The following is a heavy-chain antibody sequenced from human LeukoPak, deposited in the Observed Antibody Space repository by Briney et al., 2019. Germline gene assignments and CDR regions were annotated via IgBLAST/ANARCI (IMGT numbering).Heavy chain of an antibody. J-gene: IGHJ4*02. CDR3: AKGNGYSYGRYYFDY. D-gene: IGHD5-18*01. Sequence: PGGSLRLSCPPSGFTFSSHAMGWVRQAPGKGLEWVSAITASGGNTYYADSVKGGLTISRDNSKNTLYLQVNSLRAEDTAVYYCAKGNGYSYGRYYFDYWGQGTLVTVSS. CDR1: GFTFSSHA. V-gene: IGHV3-23*01. CDR2: ITASGGNT.